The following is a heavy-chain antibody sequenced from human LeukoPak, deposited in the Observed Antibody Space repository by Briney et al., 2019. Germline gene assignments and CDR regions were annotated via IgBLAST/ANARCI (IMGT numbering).Heavy chain of an antibody. V-gene: IGHV3-7*01. Sequence: PGGSLRFSCAASGFSISNYWMTWVRQAPGKGLECVANIKGDGSEKNYVDSVKGRFTISRDNAKNSLYLQMNSLRAEDTAVYYCVRQAGVSWGQGTLVTVSS. CDR2: IKGDGSEK. CDR3: VRQAGVS. CDR1: GFSISNYW. D-gene: IGHD6-19*01. J-gene: IGHJ5*02.